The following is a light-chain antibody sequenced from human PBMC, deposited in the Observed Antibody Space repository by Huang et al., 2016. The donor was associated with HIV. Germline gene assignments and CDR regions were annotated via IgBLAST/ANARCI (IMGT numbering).Light chain of an antibody. J-gene: IGKJ1*01. Sequence: ETVMTQSPATLSVSPGERITLSCRASPSISNNLAWYQQKPGQVPRRLIFGAATRASGVPARCSGGGSGTEYNLTISSRQSEESAVYYCQHYNNWPPRTFGRGTKVEIK. V-gene: IGKV3-15*01. CDR3: QHYNNWPPRT. CDR1: PSISNN. CDR2: GAA.